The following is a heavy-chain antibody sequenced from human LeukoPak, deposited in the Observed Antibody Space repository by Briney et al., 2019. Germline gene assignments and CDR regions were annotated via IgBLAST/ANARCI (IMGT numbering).Heavy chain of an antibody. D-gene: IGHD2-2*01. J-gene: IGHJ5*02. V-gene: IGHV4-31*03. Sequence: SETLSLTCTVSGGSISSGGYYWSWIRQHPGKGLEWIGYIYYSGSTYYNPSLKSRATISVDTSKNQFSLKLSSVTAADTAVYYCARILIVVVPAATGGFDPWGQGTLVTVSS. CDR3: ARILIVVVPAATGGFDP. CDR1: GGSISSGGYY. CDR2: IYYSGST.